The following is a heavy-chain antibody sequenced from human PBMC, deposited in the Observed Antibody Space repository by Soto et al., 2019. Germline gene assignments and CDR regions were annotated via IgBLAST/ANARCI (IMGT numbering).Heavy chain of an antibody. V-gene: IGHV3-13*01. J-gene: IGHJ6*03. Sequence: EVQLVESGGGLVQPGGSLRLSCAASGFTFSSYDMHWVRQATGKGLEWVSAIGTAGDTYYPGSVKGRFTISRENAKNSLYLQMNSLRAGDTAVYYCARGGKDDYGEDGLYYYYYYMDVWGKGTTVTVSS. D-gene: IGHD4-17*01. CDR2: IGTAGDT. CDR1: GFTFSSYD. CDR3: ARGGKDDYGEDGLYYYYYYMDV.